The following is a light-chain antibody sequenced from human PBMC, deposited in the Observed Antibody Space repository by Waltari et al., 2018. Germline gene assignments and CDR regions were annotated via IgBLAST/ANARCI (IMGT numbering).Light chain of an antibody. Sequence: SYELTQPPSVSVSPGQTARITCSGDALPNQRAYWYQQMPGQAPVLVMSKANQRPSGTPDRCSGSKSGTTVTLTISGGQAEDEADYYCQSADSTGAYWVFGGGTKLTVL. CDR1: ALPNQR. V-gene: IGLV3-25*03. CDR2: KAN. CDR3: QSADSTGAYWV. J-gene: IGLJ3*02.